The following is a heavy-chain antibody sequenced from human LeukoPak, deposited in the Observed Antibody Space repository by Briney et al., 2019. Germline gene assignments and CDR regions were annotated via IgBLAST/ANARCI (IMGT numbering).Heavy chain of an antibody. CDR3: ARGPGIAVGGNDY. Sequence: GGSLRLSCAASGFTFSSYSMNWVRQAPGKGLEWVSSISSSSSYIYYADSVKGRFTISRDNAKNSLYLQMNSLRAEDTAVYYCARGPGIAVGGNDYWGQGTLVTVSP. CDR2: ISSSSSYI. V-gene: IGHV3-21*01. D-gene: IGHD6-19*01. CDR1: GFTFSSYS. J-gene: IGHJ4*02.